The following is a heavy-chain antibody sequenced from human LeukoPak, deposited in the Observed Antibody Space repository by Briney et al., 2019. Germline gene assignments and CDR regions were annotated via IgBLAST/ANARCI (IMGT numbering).Heavy chain of an antibody. Sequence: GGSLRRSCAASGFTFSSYSMNWVRQAPGKGLEWVSYISSSSSTIYYADSVKGRFTISRDNAKNSLYLQMNSLRAEDTAVYYCARDFHRRLYDSSGYYLYWGQGTLVTVSS. J-gene: IGHJ4*02. CDR1: GFTFSSYS. CDR2: ISSSSSTI. CDR3: ARDFHRRLYDSSGYYLY. V-gene: IGHV3-48*01. D-gene: IGHD3-22*01.